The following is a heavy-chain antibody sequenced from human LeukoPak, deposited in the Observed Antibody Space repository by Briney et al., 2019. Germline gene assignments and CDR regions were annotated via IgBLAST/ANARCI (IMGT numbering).Heavy chain of an antibody. D-gene: IGHD4-11*01. V-gene: IGHV4-39*07. CDR1: GGSISSYY. CDR3: ARDHGPTVATSPFYSYYMDV. Sequence: PSETLSLTCTVSGGSISSYYWGWIRQPPGKGLEWIGSIYYSGSTYYNPSLKSQVTISVDTSKNQFSLKLSSVTAEDTAVYYCARDHGPTVATSPFYSYYMDVWGKGTTVTVSS. CDR2: IYYSGST. J-gene: IGHJ6*03.